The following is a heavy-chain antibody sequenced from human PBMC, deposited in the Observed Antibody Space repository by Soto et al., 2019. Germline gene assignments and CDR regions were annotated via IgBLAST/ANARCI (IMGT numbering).Heavy chain of an antibody. Sequence: QVQLQESGPGLVKPSQTLSLTCTVSGGSISSGGYYWSWIRQHPGKGLEWIGYIYYSGSTYYNPSLKSRVTISVDTSKNQFSLKLSSVTAADTAVYYCARQLEYCTNGVCPPEYWYFDFWGRGTLVTVSS. J-gene: IGHJ2*01. CDR3: ARQLEYCTNGVCPPEYWYFDF. V-gene: IGHV4-31*03. D-gene: IGHD2-8*01. CDR2: IYYSGST. CDR1: GGSISSGGYY.